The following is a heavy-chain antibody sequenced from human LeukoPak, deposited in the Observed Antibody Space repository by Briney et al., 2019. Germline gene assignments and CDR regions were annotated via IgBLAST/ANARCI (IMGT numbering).Heavy chain of an antibody. Sequence: SETLSLTCTVSGGSISSSNWWSWVRQPPGKGLEWIGEIYHSGSTNYNPSLKSRVTISVDKSKNQFSLKLSSVTAADAAVYYCARAGTTVTTGMRDWGQGTLVTVSS. V-gene: IGHV4-4*02. CDR2: IYHSGST. CDR3: ARAGTTVTTGMRD. D-gene: IGHD4-17*01. CDR1: GGSISSSNW. J-gene: IGHJ4*02.